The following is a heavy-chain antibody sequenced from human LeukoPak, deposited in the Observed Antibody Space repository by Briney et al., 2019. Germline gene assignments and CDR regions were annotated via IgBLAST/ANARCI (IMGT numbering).Heavy chain of an antibody. CDR2: TKQDGSEK. Sequence: PGGSLRLTCAGPGFIFNNYWMSWVSQAPGKGLEWVANTKQDGSEKYYLDSVKGRFTISRDNAKNSLYLQMNTLRPEDTAVYYCARASGYYDILTGPDVFDIWGQGTMVTVSS. CDR3: ARASGYYDILTGPDVFDI. V-gene: IGHV3-7*01. CDR1: GFIFNNYW. D-gene: IGHD3-9*01. J-gene: IGHJ3*02.